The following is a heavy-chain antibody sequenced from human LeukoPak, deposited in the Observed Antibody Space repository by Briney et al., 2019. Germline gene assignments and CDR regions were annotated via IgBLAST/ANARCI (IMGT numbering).Heavy chain of an antibody. J-gene: IGHJ6*03. D-gene: IGHD6-19*01. CDR1: GYTFTSYD. CDR3: ARGLLAVAGDYYYYYMDV. V-gene: IGHV1-8*03. CDR2: MNPNSGNT. Sequence: ASVKVSCKASGYTFTSYDINWVRQATGQGLEWMGWMNPNSGNTGYAQKFQGRVTITRNTSISTAYMELSSLRSEDTAVYYCARGLLAVAGDYYYYYMDVWGKGTTVTVSS.